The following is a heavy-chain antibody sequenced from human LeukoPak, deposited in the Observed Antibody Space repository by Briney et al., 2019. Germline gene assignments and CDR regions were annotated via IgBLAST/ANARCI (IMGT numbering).Heavy chain of an antibody. CDR1: GGSISSNGYY. CDR3: ASWGYGDYEVGGDY. D-gene: IGHD4-17*01. J-gene: IGHJ4*02. Sequence: SETLSLTCTVSGGSISSNGYYWGWIRQPPGKGLEWIGYIYYSGSTNYNPSLKSRVTISVDTSKNQFSLKLSSVTAADTAVYYCASWGYGDYEVGGDYWGQGTLVTVSS. CDR2: IYYSGST. V-gene: IGHV4-61*05.